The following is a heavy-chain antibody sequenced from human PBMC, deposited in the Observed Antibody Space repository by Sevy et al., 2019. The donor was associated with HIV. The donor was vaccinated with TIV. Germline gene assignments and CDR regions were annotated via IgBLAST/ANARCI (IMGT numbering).Heavy chain of an antibody. CDR2: ISYDGSNK. CDR1: GFTCSSYA. V-gene: IGHV3-30-3*01. Sequence: GGSLRLSCAASGFTCSSYAMHWVRQAPGKGLEWVAVISYDGSNKYYADSVKGRFTISGDNSKNTLYLQMNSLRAEDTALYYCARERAIAVAGTSGLDYWGQGTPVTVS. J-gene: IGHJ4*02. D-gene: IGHD6-19*01. CDR3: ARERAIAVAGTSGLDY.